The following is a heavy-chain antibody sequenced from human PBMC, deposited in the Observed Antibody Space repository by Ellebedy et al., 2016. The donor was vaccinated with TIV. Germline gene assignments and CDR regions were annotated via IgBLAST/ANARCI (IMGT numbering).Heavy chain of an antibody. CDR3: ARGIGQWLSRYYYYMDV. V-gene: IGHV4-34*01. J-gene: IGHJ6*03. D-gene: IGHD6-19*01. CDR2: INHSGST. CDR1: GGSFSGYY. Sequence: SETLSLTXAVYGGSFSGYYWSWIRQPPGKGLEWIGEINHSGSTNYNPSLKSRVTISVDTSKNQFSLKLSSVTAADTAVYYCARGIGQWLSRYYYYMDVWGKGTTVTVSS.